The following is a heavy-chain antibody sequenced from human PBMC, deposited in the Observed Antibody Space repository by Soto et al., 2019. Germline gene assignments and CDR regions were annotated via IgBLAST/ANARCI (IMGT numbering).Heavy chain of an antibody. CDR3: ARHLSTTVAPLPFDR. V-gene: IGHV4-39*01. D-gene: IGHD1-1*01. CDR2: IYYSGST. CDR1: GGSTSSVGYY. Sequence: SETLSLTCTVSGGSTSSVGYYWSWIRQHPGKGLEWIGSIYYSGSTYYNPSLKSRVTISVDTSKNQFSLKLSSVTAADTAVYYCARHLSTTVAPLPFDRWGQGTLVTVS. J-gene: IGHJ4*02.